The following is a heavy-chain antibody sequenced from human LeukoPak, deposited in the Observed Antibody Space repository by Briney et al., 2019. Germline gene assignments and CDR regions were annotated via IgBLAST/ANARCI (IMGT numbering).Heavy chain of an antibody. CDR3: ATDRGGSPFDY. J-gene: IGHJ4*02. D-gene: IGHD3-10*01. V-gene: IGHV3-33*01. CDR2: IWSDGTTK. Sequence: GGSLRLSCAASGFTFSTYGMHWVRQAPGKGLEWVAVIWSDGTTKSYADSVKGRFTISKDNSKSTLFLETNSLRAEDTAVYYCATDRGGSPFDYWGQGALVTVSS. CDR1: GFTFSTYG.